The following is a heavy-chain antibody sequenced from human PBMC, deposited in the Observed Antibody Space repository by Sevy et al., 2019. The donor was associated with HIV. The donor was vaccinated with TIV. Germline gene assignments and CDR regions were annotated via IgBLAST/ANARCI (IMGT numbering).Heavy chain of an antibody. CDR3: TRQDSSASDI. CDR1: GYTFTSYG. V-gene: IGHV1-18*01. Sequence: ASVKVSCKASGYTFTSYGISWVRQAPGQGLEWMGWISAYNGNTNYAQKLQGRVTMTTDTSTSTAYMELSRLTSDDTAVYYCTRQDSSASDIWGQGTVVTVSS. J-gene: IGHJ3*02. CDR2: ISAYNGNT. D-gene: IGHD2-15*01.